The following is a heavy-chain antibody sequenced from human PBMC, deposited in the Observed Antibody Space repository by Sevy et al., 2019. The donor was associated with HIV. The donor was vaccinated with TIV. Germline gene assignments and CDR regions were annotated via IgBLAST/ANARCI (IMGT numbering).Heavy chain of an antibody. CDR1: GYTFTSYD. CDR2: MNPNSGNT. V-gene: IGHV1-8*01. J-gene: IGHJ3*02. CDR3: VRGRGTAYCSGGSCYRDAFDI. D-gene: IGHD2-15*01. Sequence: ASVKVSCKASGYTFTSYDINWVRQATGQGLEWMGWMNPNSGNTGYAQKFQGRVTMTRNTSISTAYMELSSLRSEDTAVYYCVRGRGTAYCSGGSCYRDAFDIWGQWTMVTVSS.